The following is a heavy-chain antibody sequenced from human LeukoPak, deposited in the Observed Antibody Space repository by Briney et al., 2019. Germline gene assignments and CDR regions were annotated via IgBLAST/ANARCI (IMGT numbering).Heavy chain of an antibody. CDR2: SWFAGDTK. CDR3: AADYDYVWGSYRPLCY. D-gene: IGHD3-16*02. CDR1: GFTFTSYG. V-gene: IGHV3-33*03. J-gene: IGHJ4*02. Sequence: GTSLRLSCVASGFTFTSYGMHWVRQAPGKGLEWVAVSWFAGDTKYYADSVKGRFTISRDNAKNSLYLQMNSLRAEDTAVYYCAADYDYVWGSYRPLCYWGQGTLVTVSS.